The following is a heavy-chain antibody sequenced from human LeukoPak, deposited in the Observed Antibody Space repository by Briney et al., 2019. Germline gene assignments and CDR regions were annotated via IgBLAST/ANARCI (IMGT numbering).Heavy chain of an antibody. Sequence: GGSLRLSCAASGFTFTKHWMSWVRQTTGKRLECVAKTREDGKEKHYMDSVKGRFTISRDNAKNSLYLQMNSLRVDDTAVYYCARDYRGGWNDFWGQGTVVTVSS. CDR2: TREDGKEK. J-gene: IGHJ4*02. CDR3: ARDYRGGWNDF. V-gene: IGHV3-7*01. D-gene: IGHD3/OR15-3a*01. CDR1: GFTFTKHW.